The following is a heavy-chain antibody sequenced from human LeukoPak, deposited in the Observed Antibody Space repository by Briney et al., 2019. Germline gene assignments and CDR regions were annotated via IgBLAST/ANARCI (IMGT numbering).Heavy chain of an antibody. J-gene: IGHJ1*01. D-gene: IGHD3-22*01. CDR2: INPNSGGT. V-gene: IGHV1-2*02. Sequence: GASVKVSCKASGYTFTGYYMHWVRQAPGQGLEWMGWINPNSGGTNYAQNFQGRVTMTRDKSISTAYMELSRLRSDDTAVYYCARDESASYYYDTSDDQHWGQGTLVTVSS. CDR3: ARDESASYYYDTSDDQH. CDR1: GYTFTGYY.